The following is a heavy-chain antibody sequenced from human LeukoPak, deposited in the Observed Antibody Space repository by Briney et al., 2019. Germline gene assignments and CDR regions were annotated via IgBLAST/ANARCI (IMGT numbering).Heavy chain of an antibody. V-gene: IGHV3-23*01. CDR1: GFTFSSYA. Sequence: GGSLRLSCAASGFTFSSYAMSWVRQAPGKGLEWVSAISGSGGSTYYADSVKGRFTISRDNSKNTLYLQMNSLRAEDTAVYYCAKVGYDFWSGYLGKPYYYYYMDVWGRGTTVTVSS. CDR3: AKVGYDFWSGYLGKPYYYYYMDV. CDR2: ISGSGGST. J-gene: IGHJ6*03. D-gene: IGHD3-3*01.